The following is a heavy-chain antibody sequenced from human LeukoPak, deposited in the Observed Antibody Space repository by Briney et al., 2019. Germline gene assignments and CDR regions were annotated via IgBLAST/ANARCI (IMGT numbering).Heavy chain of an antibody. D-gene: IGHD4-17*01. Sequence: SETLSLTCSVSGDSISSYYWSWVRQPPGKGLEWIGCIYYSGTTNYNPSLKSRVTISVDTSMNQISLELTSVIAADTAVYYCARAPATLRYAYYYYYMDVWGEGTTVTVSS. CDR2: IYYSGTT. CDR3: ARAPATLRYAYYYYYMDV. J-gene: IGHJ6*03. V-gene: IGHV4-59*01. CDR1: GDSISSYY.